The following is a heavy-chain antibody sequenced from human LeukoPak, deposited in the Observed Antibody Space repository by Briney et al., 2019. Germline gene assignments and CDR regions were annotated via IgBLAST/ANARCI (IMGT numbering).Heavy chain of an antibody. CDR1: GGSISTYF. CDR2: IDYSGNT. V-gene: IGHV4-59*01. CDR3: ARDSTHGDHTFFDY. D-gene: IGHD4-17*01. J-gene: IGHJ4*02. Sequence: SETLSLTCTVSGGSISTYFWSCIRQPPGKGLEWIAYIDYSGNTNYNPSLKSRVTISLDTSKNQFSLRLRSVTAADTAVYYCARDSTHGDHTFFDYWGQGTLVTVSS.